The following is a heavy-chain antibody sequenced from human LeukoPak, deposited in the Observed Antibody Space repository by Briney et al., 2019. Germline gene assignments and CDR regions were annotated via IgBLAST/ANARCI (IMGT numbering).Heavy chain of an antibody. V-gene: IGHV3-30-3*01. CDR2: MSYDGSNK. Sequence: GGSLRLSCAASGFTFSSYAMHWVRQAPGKGLEWVAVMSYDGSNKYYADSVKGRFTISRDNSKNTLYLQMNSLRAEDTAVYYCARFYGDYGYYFDYWGQGTLVTVSS. J-gene: IGHJ4*02. CDR3: ARFYGDYGYYFDY. CDR1: GFTFSSYA. D-gene: IGHD4-17*01.